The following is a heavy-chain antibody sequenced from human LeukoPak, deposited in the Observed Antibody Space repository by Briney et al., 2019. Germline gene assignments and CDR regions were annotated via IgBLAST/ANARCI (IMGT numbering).Heavy chain of an antibody. J-gene: IGHJ4*02. Sequence: GGSLRLSCAASGFTFSSYAMSWVRQAPGKGLEWVSAISGNGGGTYYADSVKGRFTISRDNSKNTLYLQLNSLRAEDTGVYYCARHNGSGVSFFDYWGQGTLVTVSS. V-gene: IGHV3-23*01. D-gene: IGHD3-10*01. CDR2: ISGNGGGT. CDR1: GFTFSSYA. CDR3: ARHNGSGVSFFDY.